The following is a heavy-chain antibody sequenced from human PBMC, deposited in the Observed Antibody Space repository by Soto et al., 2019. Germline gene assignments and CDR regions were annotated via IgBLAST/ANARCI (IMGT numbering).Heavy chain of an antibody. J-gene: IGHJ3*02. CDR3: AKDSPYSSSWSRAFDI. V-gene: IGHV3-9*01. Sequence: GGSLRLSCAASGFTFRDYAMHWVRQAPGKGLEWVSGITWNSNTIGYGDSVKGRFTISRDNAKNSLYLQMDSLRAEDTALYYCAKDSPYSSSWSRAFDIWGQGTMVTVSS. D-gene: IGHD6-13*01. CDR2: ITWNSNTI. CDR1: GFTFRDYA.